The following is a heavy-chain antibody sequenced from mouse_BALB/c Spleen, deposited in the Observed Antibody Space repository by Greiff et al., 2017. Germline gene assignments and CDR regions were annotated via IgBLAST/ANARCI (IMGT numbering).Heavy chain of an antibody. J-gene: IGHJ2*01. CDR3: AGGDYGRFDY. V-gene: IGHV5-4*02. D-gene: IGHD1-1*01. CDR2: ISDGGSYT. CDR1: GFTFSSYY. Sequence: EVKVEESGGGLVKPGGSLKLSCAASGFTFSSYYMYWVRQTPEKRLEWVATISDGGSYTYYPDSVKGRFTISRDNAKNNLYLQMSSLKSEDTAMYYCAGGDYGRFDYWGQGTTVTVSS.